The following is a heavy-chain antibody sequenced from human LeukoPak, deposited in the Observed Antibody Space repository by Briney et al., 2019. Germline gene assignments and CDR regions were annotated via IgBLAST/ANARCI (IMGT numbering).Heavy chain of an antibody. CDR1: GFAFEDFA. CDR3: SRSGLVDFDY. Sequence: GGSLRLSCTTSGFAFEDFAMRRVRQPAGKGLEWVGFIRRRAYGGAAEYAASVKGRFIISRDDSKGIAYLQMNSLKTEDTAVYYCSRSGLVDFDYWGQGSRVIVSP. D-gene: IGHD6-25*01. V-gene: IGHV3-49*04. CDR2: IRRRAYGGAA. J-gene: IGHJ4*02.